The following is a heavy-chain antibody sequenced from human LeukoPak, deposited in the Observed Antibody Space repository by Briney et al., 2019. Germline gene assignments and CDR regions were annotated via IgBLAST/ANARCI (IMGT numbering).Heavy chain of an antibody. CDR3: ARGRYYYDSSGYYRLPYFDY. D-gene: IGHD3-22*01. V-gene: IGHV4-30-2*01. CDR1: GGSISSGGYS. J-gene: IGHJ4*02. Sequence: SQTLSLTCAVSGGSISSGGYSWSCIRQPPGKGLEWIGYIYHSGSTYYNPSLKSRVTISVDRSKNQFSLKLSSVTAADTAVYYCARGRYYYDSSGYYRLPYFDYWGQGTLVTVSS. CDR2: IYHSGST.